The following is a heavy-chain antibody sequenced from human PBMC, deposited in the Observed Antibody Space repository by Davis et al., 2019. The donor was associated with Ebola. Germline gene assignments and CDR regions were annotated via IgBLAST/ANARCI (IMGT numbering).Heavy chain of an antibody. Sequence: MPSETLSLTCTVSGGSISSYYWGWIRQPPGKGLEWIGSIYYSGSTYYNPSLKSRVTISVDTSKNQFSLKLSSVTAADTAVYYCATQGRYFDWLSNYGMDVWGQGTTVTVSS. V-gene: IGHV4-39*01. CDR2: IYYSGST. CDR3: ATQGRYFDWLSNYGMDV. CDR1: GGSISSYY. J-gene: IGHJ6*02. D-gene: IGHD3-9*01.